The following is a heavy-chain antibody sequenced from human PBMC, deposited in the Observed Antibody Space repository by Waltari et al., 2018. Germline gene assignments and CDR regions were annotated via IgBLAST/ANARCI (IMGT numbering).Heavy chain of an antibody. V-gene: IGHV1-2*07. CDR1: GYIFINYY. CDR2: VDPGAGNA. CDR3: VRDRTTGAARSEDY. D-gene: IGHD1-1*01. Sequence: QVVLVQSVAEVKKPGASVKVSCKASGYIFINYYLHWVRPAPGQGPEWMGWVDPGAGNANYAHKFRGRVTMTWDTSSNTAFMDLSDLESDDTAVYCFVRDRTTGAARSEDYWGQGTLVTVSS. J-gene: IGHJ4*02.